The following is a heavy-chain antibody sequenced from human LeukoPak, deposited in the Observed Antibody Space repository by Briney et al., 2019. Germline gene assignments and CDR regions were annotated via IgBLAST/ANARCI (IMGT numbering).Heavy chain of an antibody. Sequence: RAGGSLRLSCAASGFTFSSYDMSWVRQAPGKGLEWVSAISGSGGSTYYADSVKGRFTISRDNSKNTLYLQMNSLRAEDTAVYYCAKEVSRDSSGWDYFDYWGQGTLVTVSS. J-gene: IGHJ4*02. D-gene: IGHD6-19*01. CDR3: AKEVSRDSSGWDYFDY. CDR1: GFTFSSYD. V-gene: IGHV3-23*01. CDR2: ISGSGGST.